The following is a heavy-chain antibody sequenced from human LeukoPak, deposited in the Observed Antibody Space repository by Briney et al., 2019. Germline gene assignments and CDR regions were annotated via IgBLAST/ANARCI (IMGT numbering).Heavy chain of an antibody. D-gene: IGHD6-19*01. CDR2: IYYSGST. Sequence: SQTLSLTCTVSGGSISSGGYYWSWIRQHPGKGLEWIGYIYYSGSTYYNPSLKSRVTISVDTSKNQFSLKLSSVTAADTAVYYCARVGEARPVAGAPYLNWFDPWGQGTLVTVSS. J-gene: IGHJ5*02. V-gene: IGHV4-31*03. CDR1: GGSISSGGYY. CDR3: ARVGEARPVAGAPYLNWFDP.